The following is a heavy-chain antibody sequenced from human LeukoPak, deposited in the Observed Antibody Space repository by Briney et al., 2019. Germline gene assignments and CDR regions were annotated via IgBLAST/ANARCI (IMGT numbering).Heavy chain of an antibody. Sequence: GGSLRLSCVGSGFTFSSYSMTWVRQAPGKGLEWGSYISSSSNYIYYADAVKGRFTISRDNAKNSLYLQMDSLRAEDTAVYFCARDLTSGRKSFDYWGQGTVVAVSP. CDR3: ARDLTSGRKSFDY. V-gene: IGHV3-21*01. CDR2: ISSSSNYI. D-gene: IGHD6-19*01. CDR1: GFTFSSYS. J-gene: IGHJ4*02.